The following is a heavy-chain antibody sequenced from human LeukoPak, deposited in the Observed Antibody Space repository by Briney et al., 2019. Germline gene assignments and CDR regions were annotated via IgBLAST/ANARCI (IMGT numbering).Heavy chain of an antibody. J-gene: IGHJ4*02. CDR3: AKDPSCINDVCHGDFDY. V-gene: IGHV3-23*01. Sequence: GGSLSLSCAASGFIFSSYAMSWVRQAPGKGLEWVSTISGSGGSTYYADSVKGRFTISRANSKNTVYLQMNSLSAEDTAVYYCAKDPSCINDVCHGDFDYWGQGTMAIVSS. D-gene: IGHD2-8*01. CDR2: ISGSGGST. CDR1: GFIFSSYA.